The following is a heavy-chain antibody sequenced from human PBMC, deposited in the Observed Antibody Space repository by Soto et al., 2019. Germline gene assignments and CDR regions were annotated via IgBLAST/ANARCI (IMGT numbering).Heavy chain of an antibody. CDR1: GGSISGSYYY. Sequence: SETLSLTCAVSGGSISGSYYYWSWIRRPPGKGLEWIAYIYDTGISGYTPSTSYNPSLKSRVTMSVDTSKSQFSLKLTSVTAADTAMYYCARGEDAFFYYGLDVWGQGITVTVSS. V-gene: IGHV4-61*01. CDR3: ARGEDAFFYYGLDV. J-gene: IGHJ6*02. CDR2: IYDTGISGYTPST.